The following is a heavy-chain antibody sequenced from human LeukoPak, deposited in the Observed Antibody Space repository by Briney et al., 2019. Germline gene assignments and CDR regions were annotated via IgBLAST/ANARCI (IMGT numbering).Heavy chain of an antibody. V-gene: IGHV1-69*04. J-gene: IGHJ5*02. CDR3: ARESSATKVNWCDP. D-gene: IGHD6-19*01. Sequence: SVKVSCKASGGTFSSYAISWVRQAPGQGLEWMGRIIPILGIANYAQKFQGRVTITADKSTSTAYMELSSLRSEDTAVYYCARESSATKVNWCDPWGQGTLVTVSS. CDR1: GGTFSSYA. CDR2: IIPILGIA.